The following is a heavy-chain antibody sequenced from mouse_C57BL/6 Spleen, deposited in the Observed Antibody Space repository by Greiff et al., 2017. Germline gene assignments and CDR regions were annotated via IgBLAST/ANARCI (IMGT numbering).Heavy chain of an antibody. CDR1: GFTFSSYA. CDR2: ISSGGDYI. CDR3: TRENYDYDVDAIYYAMDY. Sequence: EVQLQESGEGLVKPGGSLKLSCAASGFTFSSYAMSWVRQTPEKRLEWVAYISSGGDYIYYADTVKGRFTISRDNARNTLYLQMSSLKSEDTAMYYCTRENYDYDVDAIYYAMDYWGQGTSVTVSS. J-gene: IGHJ4*01. V-gene: IGHV5-9-1*02. D-gene: IGHD2-4*01.